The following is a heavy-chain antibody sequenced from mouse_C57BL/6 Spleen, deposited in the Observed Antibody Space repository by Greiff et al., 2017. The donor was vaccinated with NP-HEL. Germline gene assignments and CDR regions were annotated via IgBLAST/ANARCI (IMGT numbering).Heavy chain of an antibody. D-gene: IGHD1-1*01. J-gene: IGHJ1*03. CDR1: GYTFTSYW. CDR3: ARGDYYGSSYGYFDV. V-gene: IGHV1-69*01. CDR2: IDPSDSYT. Sequence: VQLQQSGAELVMPGASVKLSCKASGYTFTSYWMHWVKQRPGQGLEWIGEIDPSDSYTNYNQKFKGKSTLTVDKSSSTAYMQLSSLTSEDSAVYYCARGDYYGSSYGYFDVWGTGTTVTVSS.